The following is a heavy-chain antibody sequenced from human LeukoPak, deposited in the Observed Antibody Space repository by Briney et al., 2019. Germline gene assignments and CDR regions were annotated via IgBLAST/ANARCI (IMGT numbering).Heavy chain of an antibody. V-gene: IGHV3-48*01. CDR2: ISGSTSTI. CDR3: ARDPRGDSSGFYPNLGY. D-gene: IGHD3-22*01. CDR1: GFTFSSYS. J-gene: IGHJ4*02. Sequence: GGSLRLSCAASGFTFSSYSMNWVRQAPGKGLEWVSYISGSTSTIYYADSVKGRSTISRDNAKNSLYLQMNSLRAEDTALYYCARDPRGDSSGFYPNLGYWGQGTLVTVSS.